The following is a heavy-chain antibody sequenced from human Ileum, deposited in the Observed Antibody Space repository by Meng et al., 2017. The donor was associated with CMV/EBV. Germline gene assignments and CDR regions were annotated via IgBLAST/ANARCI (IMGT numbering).Heavy chain of an antibody. J-gene: IGHJ4*02. D-gene: IGHD3-10*01. CDR3: ARGSGPPGDY. CDR2: INPNNGGT. V-gene: IGHV1-2*02. Sequence: QVQLEQSGAEMREPRASVKVSCKASGYIFSENYMHWVRQAPGQGPEWMGWINPNNGGTNFAQKFRGRVTLTRDTSISTAYMDLSSLRFDDTAVYYCARGSGPPGDYWGQGTLVTVSS. CDR1: GYIFSENY.